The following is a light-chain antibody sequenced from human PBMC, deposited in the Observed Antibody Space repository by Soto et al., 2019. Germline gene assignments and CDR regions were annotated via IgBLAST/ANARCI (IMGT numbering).Light chain of an antibody. CDR3: QQRSNWPPIT. J-gene: IGKJ5*01. Sequence: EIVLTQSPATLSLSPGERATLSGRASQSVSSYLAWYQQKPGQAPRLLIYDASNRATGIPARFSGSGSGTDFTLTISSLEPEDFAVYYCQQRSNWPPITCGQGTRREIK. V-gene: IGKV3-11*01. CDR1: QSVSSY. CDR2: DAS.